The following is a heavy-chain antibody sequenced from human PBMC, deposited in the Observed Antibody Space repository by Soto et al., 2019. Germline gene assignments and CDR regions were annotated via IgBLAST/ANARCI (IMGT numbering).Heavy chain of an antibody. V-gene: IGHV4-34*01. CDR3: ARGRWYSSSWYATPEYYFDY. D-gene: IGHD6-13*01. CDR2: INHSGST. J-gene: IGHJ4*02. Sequence: QVQLQQWGAGLLKPSETLSLTCAVYGGSFSGYYWSWIRQPPGKGLEWIGEINHSGSTNYNPSLKSRVTISVDTSKNQFSLKLSSVTAADTAVYYCARGRWYSSSWYATPEYYFDYCGQGTLVTVSS. CDR1: GGSFSGYY.